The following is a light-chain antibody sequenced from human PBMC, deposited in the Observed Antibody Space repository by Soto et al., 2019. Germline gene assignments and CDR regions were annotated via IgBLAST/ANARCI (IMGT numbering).Light chain of an antibody. CDR1: QSVLYSSNNKNY. Sequence: DIVRTQSPDSLTVSLGERATINCKSSQSVLYSSNNKNYLAWYQQKPGQPPKLLIYWASTRESGVPDRFSGSGSGTDFTLTISSLQAEDVAVYYCQHSGTFGQGTKVEIK. CDR3: QHSGT. V-gene: IGKV4-1*01. CDR2: WAS. J-gene: IGKJ1*01.